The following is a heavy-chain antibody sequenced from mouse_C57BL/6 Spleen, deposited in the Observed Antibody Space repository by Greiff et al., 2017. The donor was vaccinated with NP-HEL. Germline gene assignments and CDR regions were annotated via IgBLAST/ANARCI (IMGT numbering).Heavy chain of an antibody. CDR2: INPGSGGT. Sequence: VQLQQSGAELVRPGTSVKVSCKASGYAFTNYLIEWVKQRPGQGLEWIGVINPGSGGTNYNEKFKGKATLTADKSSSTAYMQLSSLTSEDSAVYFCARGRYYDYFDYWGQGTTLTVSS. V-gene: IGHV1-54*01. D-gene: IGHD1-1*01. CDR3: ARGRYYDYFDY. J-gene: IGHJ2*01. CDR1: GYAFTNYL.